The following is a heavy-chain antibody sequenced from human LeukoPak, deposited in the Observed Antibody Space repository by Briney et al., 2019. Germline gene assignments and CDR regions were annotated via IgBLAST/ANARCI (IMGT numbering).Heavy chain of an antibody. Sequence: PSETLSLTYTASGGSIRSSSYYWGWIRQPPGKGLEWIGSIYYSGSTYYNPSLKSRVTISVDTSKNQFSLKLSSVTAADTAVYYCARVSDWYYFDYWGQGTLVTVSS. CDR1: GGSIRSSSYY. J-gene: IGHJ4*02. D-gene: IGHD3/OR15-3a*01. CDR2: IYYSGST. CDR3: ARVSDWYYFDY. V-gene: IGHV4-39*01.